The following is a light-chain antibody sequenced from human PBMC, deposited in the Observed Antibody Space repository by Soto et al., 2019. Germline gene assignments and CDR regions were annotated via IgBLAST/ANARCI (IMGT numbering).Light chain of an antibody. J-gene: IGKJ4*01. CDR2: AAS. V-gene: IGKV1-27*01. Sequence: DIQMTQSPSSLSASFGDRVTITCRASQGIGVYLAWFQQKPGDAPKLLIYAASTLQSGVPSRFSGSGSGTDFTLTISSLQPEDVATYYCQKYNSAPLTFGGGTKVDIK. CDR1: QGIGVY. CDR3: QKYNSAPLT.